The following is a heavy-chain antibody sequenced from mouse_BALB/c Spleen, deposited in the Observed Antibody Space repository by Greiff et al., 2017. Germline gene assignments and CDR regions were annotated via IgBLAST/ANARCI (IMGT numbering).Heavy chain of an antibody. Sequence: EVKLMESGPGLVKPSQSLSLTCTVTGYSITSDYAWNWIRQFPGNKLEWMGYISYSGSTSYNPSLKSRISITRDTSKNQFFLQLNSVTTEDTATYYCARGIITTATVTYWGQGTLVTVSA. CDR1: GYSITSDYA. V-gene: IGHV3-2*02. D-gene: IGHD1-2*01. CDR3: ARGIITTATVTY. CDR2: ISYSGST. J-gene: IGHJ3*01.